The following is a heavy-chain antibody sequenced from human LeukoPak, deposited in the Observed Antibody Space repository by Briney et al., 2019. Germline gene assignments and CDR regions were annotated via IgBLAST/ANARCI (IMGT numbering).Heavy chain of an antibody. V-gene: IGHV4-39*01. J-gene: IGHJ4*02. CDR3: ARTDSGRYSYFDY. CDR1: DGSISSISFY. Sequence: SETLSLTCIVSDGSISSISFYWGWIRQPPGKGREWVGNLFYTEETFYNPSLNSRVTIYVASSNSQFSLLLSSVTAADTAVYYCARTDSGRYSYFDYRGQGTLVTVSS. CDR2: LFYTEET. D-gene: IGHD1-26*01.